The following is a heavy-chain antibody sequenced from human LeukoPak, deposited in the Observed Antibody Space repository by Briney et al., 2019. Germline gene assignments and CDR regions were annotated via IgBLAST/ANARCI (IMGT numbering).Heavy chain of an antibody. V-gene: IGHV4-30-4*08. J-gene: IGHJ5*02. Sequence: SETLSLTCSVSGVSLSGGDDYWGWTRRPPGRALEWFGYIDYRGSTYYNPSLKSRVTISVDTSKNQFSLKLNSVTAADTAVYYCARAISGVRYLEWSGRFDPWGQGTLVTVSS. CDR3: ARAISGVRYLEWSGRFDP. D-gene: IGHD3-3*01. CDR1: GVSLSGGDDY. CDR2: IDYRGST.